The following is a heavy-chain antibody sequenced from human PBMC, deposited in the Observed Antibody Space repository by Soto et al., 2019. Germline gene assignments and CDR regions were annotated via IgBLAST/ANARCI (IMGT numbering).Heavy chain of an antibody. D-gene: IGHD6-19*01. CDR1: GFTFSDYY. V-gene: IGHV3-11*06. CDR2: ISSSSSYT. Sequence: PGGSLRLSCAASGFTFSDYYMSWIRQAPGKGLEWVSYISSSSSYTNYADSVKGRFTISRDNAKNSLYLQMNSLRAEDTAVYYCASGTSVAGDTCFDYWGQGTLVTVSS. J-gene: IGHJ4*02. CDR3: ASGTSVAGDTCFDY.